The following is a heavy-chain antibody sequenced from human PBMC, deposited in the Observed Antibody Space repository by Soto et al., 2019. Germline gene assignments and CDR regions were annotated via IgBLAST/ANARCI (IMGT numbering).Heavy chain of an antibody. D-gene: IGHD6-13*01. J-gene: IGHJ4*02. Sequence: SETLSLTCTVSGGSVSSGSYYWSWIRQPPGKGLEWIGYIYYSGSTNYNPSLKSRVTISVDTSKNQFSLKLSSVTAADTAVYYCARALYSSSFDYWGQGTLVTVS. CDR2: IYYSGST. V-gene: IGHV4-61*01. CDR1: GGSVSSGSYY. CDR3: ARALYSSSFDY.